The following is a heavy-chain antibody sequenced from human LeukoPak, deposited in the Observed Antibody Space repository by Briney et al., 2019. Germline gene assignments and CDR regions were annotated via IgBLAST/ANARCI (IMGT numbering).Heavy chain of an antibody. CDR3: ARIPGGSGSQYDY. CDR2: INSDGSST. CDR1: GFTFSSYW. J-gene: IGHJ4*02. D-gene: IGHD3-10*01. Sequence: PGGSLRLSRAASGFTFSSYWMHWVRQAPGKGLVWVSRINSDGSSTFYADSVKGRFTTSRDNAENTVYLQMNSLRADDTAVYYCARIPGGSGSQYDYWGQGTLVIVSS. V-gene: IGHV3-74*01.